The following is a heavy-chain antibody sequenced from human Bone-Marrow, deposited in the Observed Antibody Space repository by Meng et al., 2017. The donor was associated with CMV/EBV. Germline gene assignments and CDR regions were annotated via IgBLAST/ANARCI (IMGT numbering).Heavy chain of an antibody. Sequence: QGRLVASGGGVVQPGGSLTLSCAASGFTFSSYAMYWVRQAPGKGLQWVSFIHYDGTTKHCVDSVKGRFTISRDNSKNTLYLQMNSLRTEDTAVYYCVKDGGYYSGDYWGQGTLVTVSS. CDR1: GFTFSSYA. D-gene: IGHD4-11*01. CDR2: IHYDGTTK. CDR3: VKDGGYYSGDY. V-gene: IGHV3-30*02. J-gene: IGHJ4*02.